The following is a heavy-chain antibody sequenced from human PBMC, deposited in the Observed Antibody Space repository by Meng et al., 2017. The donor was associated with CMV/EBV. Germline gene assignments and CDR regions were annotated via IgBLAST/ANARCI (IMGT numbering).Heavy chain of an antibody. V-gene: IGHV1-69*02. CDR3: ARAKIIDFWSGYQIDY. D-gene: IGHD3-3*01. CDR1: GGTFSSYT. J-gene: IGHJ4*02. Sequence: SVKVSCKASGGTFSSYTISWVRQAPGQGLEWMGRIIPILGIANYAQKFQGRVTITADKSTSTAYMELSSLRSEDTAVYYCARAKIIDFWSGYQIDYWGQGTLVTVSS. CDR2: IIPILGIA.